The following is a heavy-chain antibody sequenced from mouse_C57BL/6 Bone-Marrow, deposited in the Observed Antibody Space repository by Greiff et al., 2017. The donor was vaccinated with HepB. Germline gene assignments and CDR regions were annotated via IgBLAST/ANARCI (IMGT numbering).Heavy chain of an antibody. Sequence: VKLMESGPGLVAPSQSLSITCTVSGFSLTSYAISWVRQPPGKGLEWLGVIWTGGGTNYNSALKSSLSISKDNPKSQVFLQMNSLQTDDTARYYCAIKGFNWEEAYFDYWGQGTTLTVSS. V-gene: IGHV2-9-1*01. CDR2: IWTGGGT. CDR1: GFSLTSYA. D-gene: IGHD4-1*01. CDR3: AIKGFNWEEAYFDY. J-gene: IGHJ2*01.